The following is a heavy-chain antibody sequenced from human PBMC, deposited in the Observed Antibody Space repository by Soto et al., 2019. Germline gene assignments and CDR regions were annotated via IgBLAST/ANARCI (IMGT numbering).Heavy chain of an antibody. D-gene: IGHD3-16*01. CDR2: ITSNGGNT. V-gene: IGHV3-64*01. J-gene: IGHJ6*01. Sequence: GGSLRLSCAASGFTFSSYAMHWVRQAPGKGLEYVSVITSNGGNTDYASSVKGRFTISRDNSKNTLYLQMGSLRAEDMAVYYCARRIQFGYGMDVWGQGTTVNVSS. CDR1: GFTFSSYA. CDR3: ARRIQFGYGMDV.